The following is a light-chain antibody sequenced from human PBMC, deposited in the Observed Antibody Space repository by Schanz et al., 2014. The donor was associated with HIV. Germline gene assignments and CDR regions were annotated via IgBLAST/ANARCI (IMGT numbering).Light chain of an antibody. CDR2: GAS. CDR3: QQCHNWPIT. Sequence: IVLTQSPDTLSVPPGERATLSCRASHSVSSNFFAWYQQKPGQAPRLLIFGASNRAAGIPDRFSGGESGTDFTLTISSLEPEDFAVYYCQQCHNWPITFGQGTRLEIK. J-gene: IGKJ5*01. V-gene: IGKV3D-20*02. CDR1: HSVSSNF.